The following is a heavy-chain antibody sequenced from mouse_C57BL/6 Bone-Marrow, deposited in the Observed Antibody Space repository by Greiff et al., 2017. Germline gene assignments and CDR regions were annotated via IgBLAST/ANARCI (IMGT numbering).Heavy chain of an antibody. V-gene: IGHV1-53*01. D-gene: IGHD2-4*01. Sequence: QVQLQQPGTELVKPGASVKLSCKASGYTFTSYWMHWVKQRPGQGLEWIGNINPSNGGTNYNEKFKSKATLTVDNSSSTAYMQLSSLTAEDSAVYYCARWGGDYDGCDYWGQGTTLTVSS. CDR1: GYTFTSYW. CDR3: ARWGGDYDGCDY. J-gene: IGHJ2*01. CDR2: INPSNGGT.